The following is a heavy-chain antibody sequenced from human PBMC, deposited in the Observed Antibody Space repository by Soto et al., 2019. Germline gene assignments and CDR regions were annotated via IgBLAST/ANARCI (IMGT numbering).Heavy chain of an antibody. Sequence: SETLSLTCAVYGGSFSGYYWSWIRQPPGKGLEWIGEINHSGSTNYNPSLKSRVTISVDTSKNQFSLKLSSVTAADTAVYYCARADYGNNWYFDLWGRGALVTVSS. CDR2: INHSGST. D-gene: IGHD4-17*01. CDR3: ARADYGNNWYFDL. J-gene: IGHJ2*01. V-gene: IGHV4-34*01. CDR1: GGSFSGYY.